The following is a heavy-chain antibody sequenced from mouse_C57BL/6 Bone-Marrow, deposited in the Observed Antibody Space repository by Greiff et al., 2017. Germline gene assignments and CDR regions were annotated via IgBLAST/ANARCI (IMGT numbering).Heavy chain of an antibody. CDR1: GYTFTSYD. Sequence: QVQLKESGPELVKPGASVKLSCKASGYTFTSYDINWVKQRPGQGLEWIGWIYPRDGSTKYNEKFKGKATLTVDTSSSTAYMELHSLTSEDSAVYFCARRYYDYYRYFDVWGTGTTVTVSS. D-gene: IGHD2-4*01. CDR2: IYPRDGST. J-gene: IGHJ1*03. CDR3: ARRYYDYYRYFDV. V-gene: IGHV1-85*01.